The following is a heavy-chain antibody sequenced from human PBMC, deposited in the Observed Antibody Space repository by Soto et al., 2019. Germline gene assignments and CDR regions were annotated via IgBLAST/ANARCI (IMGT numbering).Heavy chain of an antibody. D-gene: IGHD1-26*01. Sequence: QVHLVQSGGEVKKPGTSVKVSCKASGYTFNSHGLTWVRQALGQGLVWMGWINTYSGKTNYVQKFQGRVTMTTTTLTNETYMELMSLRSGYTAVYDCARCPGGATKPYYYYDMDAWGQGTPITVSS. V-gene: IGHV1-18*04. CDR2: INTYSGKT. J-gene: IGHJ6*02. CDR3: ARCPGGATKPYYYYDMDA. CDR1: GYTFNSHG.